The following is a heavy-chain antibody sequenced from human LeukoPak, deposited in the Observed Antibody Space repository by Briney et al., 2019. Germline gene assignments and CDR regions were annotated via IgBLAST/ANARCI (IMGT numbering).Heavy chain of an antibody. V-gene: IGHV3-30*03. CDR1: GSTFSSYG. CDR2: ISYDGSNK. Sequence: GGSLRLSCAASGSTFSSYGMHWVRQAPGKGLEWVAVISYDGSNKYYADSVKGRFTISRDNAKNSLYLQMNSLRAEDTAVYYCAREMPDSSSCHFDYWGQGTLVTVSS. J-gene: IGHJ4*02. D-gene: IGHD6-13*01. CDR3: AREMPDSSSCHFDY.